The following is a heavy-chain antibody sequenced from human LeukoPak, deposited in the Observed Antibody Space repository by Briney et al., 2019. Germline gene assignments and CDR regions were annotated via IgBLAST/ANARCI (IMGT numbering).Heavy chain of an antibody. D-gene: IGHD6-13*01. V-gene: IGHV4-39*07. CDR2: IYYSGTT. Sequence: SETLSLTCTVSGGSISSYYWAWIRQPPGEGLEWIGSIYYSGTTYFNSSLKSRVTISVERSKNHFSLKLSSVTVADTALYYCARQMEQLVLDYWGQGTLVTVSS. CDR1: GGSISSYY. CDR3: ARQMEQLVLDY. J-gene: IGHJ4*02.